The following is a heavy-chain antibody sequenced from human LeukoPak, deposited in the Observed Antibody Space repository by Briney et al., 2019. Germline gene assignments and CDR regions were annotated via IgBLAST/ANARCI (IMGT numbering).Heavy chain of an antibody. CDR1: GGSFSGYY. CDR2: INHSGST. V-gene: IGHV4-34*01. Sequence: PSETLSLTCAVYGGSFSGYYWSWIRQPPGKGLEWIGEINHSGSTNYNPSLKSRVIISVDTSKNQFSLKLSSVTAADTAVYYCARHVLRYFDWLTAYFDYWGQGTLVTVSS. J-gene: IGHJ4*02. D-gene: IGHD3-9*01. CDR3: ARHVLRYFDWLTAYFDY.